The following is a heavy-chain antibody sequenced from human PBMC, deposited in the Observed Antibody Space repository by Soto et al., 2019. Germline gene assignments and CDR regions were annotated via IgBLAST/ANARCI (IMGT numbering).Heavy chain of an antibody. CDR3: AKDLKRGYSYGPDYYYYYGMDV. D-gene: IGHD5-18*01. J-gene: IGHJ6*02. CDR1: GFTFDDYT. Sequence: PGGSLRLSCAASGFTFDDYTMHWVRQAPGKGLEWVSLISWDGGSTYYADSVKGRFTISRDNSKNSLYLQMNSLRTEDTALYYCAKDLKRGYSYGPDYYYYYGMDVWGQGTTVTVSS. V-gene: IGHV3-43*01. CDR2: ISWDGGST.